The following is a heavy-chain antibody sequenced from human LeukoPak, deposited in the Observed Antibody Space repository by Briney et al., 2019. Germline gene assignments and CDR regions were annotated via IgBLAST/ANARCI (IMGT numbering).Heavy chain of an antibody. D-gene: IGHD2-2*01. CDR3: AKGRLGYCSSTSCRDAFDI. Sequence: GGSLRLSCAASGFTFSSYAMNWVRQAPGKGQEWVSVISGSGGSTYYADSVKGRFTISRDNSKNTLYLQMNSLGAEDTAVYYCAKGRLGYCSSTSCRDAFDIWGQGTMVTVSS. CDR1: GFTFSSYA. J-gene: IGHJ3*02. CDR2: ISGSGGST. V-gene: IGHV3-23*01.